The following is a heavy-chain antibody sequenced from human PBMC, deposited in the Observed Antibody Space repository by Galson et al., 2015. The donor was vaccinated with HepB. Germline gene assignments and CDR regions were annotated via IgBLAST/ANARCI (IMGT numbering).Heavy chain of an antibody. V-gene: IGHV1-69*13. Sequence: SVKVSCKASGGTFSSYAISWVRQAPGQGLEWMGGIIPIFGTASYAQKFQGRVTITADESTSTAYMELSSLRSEDTAVYYCARSPSGDYYGSGRWNAFDIWGQGTMVTVSS. CDR1: GGTFSSYA. J-gene: IGHJ3*02. D-gene: IGHD3-10*01. CDR2: IIPIFGTA. CDR3: ARSPSGDYYGSGRWNAFDI.